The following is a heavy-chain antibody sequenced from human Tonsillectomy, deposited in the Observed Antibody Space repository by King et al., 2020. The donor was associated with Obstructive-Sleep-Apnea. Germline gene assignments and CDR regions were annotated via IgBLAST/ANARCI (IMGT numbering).Heavy chain of an antibody. Sequence: VQLQESGSGLVEPSETLSLSCTVSGGSISSFFWTWIRQSPGKGLEWIGYIFYTGSTNYNPSLKIRVTMSVNTSKNQFSLNLSSVTAADTAVYYCVRSLAAAGLFDYWGQGALVTVSS. D-gene: IGHD6-13*01. CDR3: VRSLAAAGLFDY. J-gene: IGHJ4*02. CDR2: IFYTGST. CDR1: GGSISSFF. V-gene: IGHV4-59*08.